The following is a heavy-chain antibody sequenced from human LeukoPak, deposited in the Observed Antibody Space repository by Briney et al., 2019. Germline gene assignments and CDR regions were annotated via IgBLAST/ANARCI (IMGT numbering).Heavy chain of an antibody. D-gene: IGHD3-9*01. V-gene: IGHV4-31*03. J-gene: IGHJ4*02. CDR2: IYDSGTT. CDR3: ARSNYDILTGYRTFDY. CDR1: GGSISNGGYY. Sequence: SQTLSLTCTVSGGSISNGGYYWSWIRQHPGKGLEWIGYIYDSGTTYYNPALQSRVTISVDTSKNQFSLKLSSVTAADTAVYYCARSNYDILTGYRTFDYWGQGTLVTVSS.